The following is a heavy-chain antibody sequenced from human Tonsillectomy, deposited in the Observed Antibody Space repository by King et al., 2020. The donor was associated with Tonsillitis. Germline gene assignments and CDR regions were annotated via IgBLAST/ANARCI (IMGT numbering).Heavy chain of an antibody. Sequence: VQLVESGGGVVQPGRSLRLSCAASGFTFSTYGMHWVRQAPGKGLEWVAVISYDGSNQYYADSVKGRFTISRDNSKNTLYLQMNSLRAEDTAVYYCAKDFYDSSGYYWHYWGQEALVT. J-gene: IGHJ4*02. CDR3: AKDFYDSSGYYWHY. CDR2: ISYDGSNQ. CDR1: GFTFSTYG. D-gene: IGHD3-22*01. V-gene: IGHV3-30*18.